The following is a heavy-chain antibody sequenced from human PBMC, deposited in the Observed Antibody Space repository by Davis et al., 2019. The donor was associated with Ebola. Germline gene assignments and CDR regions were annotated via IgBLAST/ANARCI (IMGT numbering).Heavy chain of an antibody. J-gene: IGHJ3*02. CDR3: ASPSGTVTGAFDI. CDR2: IYYSGST. D-gene: IGHD4-17*01. V-gene: IGHV4-59*01. CDR1: GGSISSYY. Sequence: PSETLSLTCTVSGGSISSYYWSWIRQPPGKGLEWIGYIYYSGSTNYNPSLKSRVTISVDTSKNQFSLKLSSVTAADTAVYYCASPSGTVTGAFDIWGQGTMVTVSS.